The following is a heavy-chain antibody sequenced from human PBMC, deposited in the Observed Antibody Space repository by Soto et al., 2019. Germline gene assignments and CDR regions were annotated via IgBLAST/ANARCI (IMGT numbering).Heavy chain of an antibody. V-gene: IGHV2-5*01. CDR3: AHTTSTVTTFDY. D-gene: IGHD4-17*01. Sequence: QITLKESGPTLVKPTQTLTLTCTFSGFSLSTSGVGVGWIRQPPGKALEWLALIYWNDDKRYSPSLKSRITITKDTSKNQVVLTMTNMDPVDTATYYCAHTTSTVTTFDYWGQGTLVTVSS. J-gene: IGHJ4*02. CDR2: IYWNDDK. CDR1: GFSLSTSGVG.